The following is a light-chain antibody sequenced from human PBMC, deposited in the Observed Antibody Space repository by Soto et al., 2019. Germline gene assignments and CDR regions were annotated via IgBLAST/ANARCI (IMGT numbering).Light chain of an antibody. CDR1: NTDVGQDKS. V-gene: IGLV2-14*01. CDR2: EVT. CDR3: VSYTDTDTLV. J-gene: IGLJ1*01. Sequence: QSVLTQPASVSGSRGQSIIISCVGRNTDVGQDKSVSWYQQGPGKAPKLLIFEVTNRPSGVSNRFSGSRSGNTASLTISGLQPDDEGDYFCVSYTDTDTLVFGTGTKVIVL.